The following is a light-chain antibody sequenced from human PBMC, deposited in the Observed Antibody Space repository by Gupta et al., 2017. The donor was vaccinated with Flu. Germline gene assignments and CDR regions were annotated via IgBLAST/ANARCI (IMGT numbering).Light chain of an antibody. V-gene: IGKV3-11*01. CDR1: QSVSTY. Sequence: EIVLIQPPATLSLSPGERAVLSCRASQSVSTYLAWYQQKPGQAPRLLMFDASKRGAGVPARFTGSGSGTDFTLTISALEPEDFAVYYGQQRSDLPMYTVGQGTKVEIK. J-gene: IGKJ2*01. CDR3: QQRSDLPMYT. CDR2: DAS.